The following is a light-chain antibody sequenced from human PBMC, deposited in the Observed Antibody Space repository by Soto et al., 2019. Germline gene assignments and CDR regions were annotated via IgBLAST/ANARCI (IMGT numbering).Light chain of an antibody. CDR1: SSNIGAGYD. Sequence: QAVVTQPPSVSGAPGQRVTISCTGSSSNIGAGYDVHWYQQLPGTAPKLLIYVNSNRPSGVPDRFSGSKSGTSASLAITGLQAEDEADYYSQSYDSSLSAVVFGGGTKVTVL. CDR3: QSYDSSLSAVV. CDR2: VNS. V-gene: IGLV1-40*01. J-gene: IGLJ2*01.